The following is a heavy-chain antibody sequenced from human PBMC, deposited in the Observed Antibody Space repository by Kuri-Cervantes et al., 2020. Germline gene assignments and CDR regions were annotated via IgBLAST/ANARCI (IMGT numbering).Heavy chain of an antibody. J-gene: IGHJ6*02. V-gene: IGHV3-30*04. D-gene: IGHD1-26*01. CDR1: GFTFSSYA. CDR2: ISYDGSNK. Sequence: GGSLRLSCAASGFTFSSYAMHWVRQAPGKGLEWVAVISYDGSNKYYADSVKGRFTISRDNSQNTLYLQMNSLRAEDTAVYYCARVRWEPPYYYGMDVWGQGTTVTVSS. CDR3: ARVRWEPPYYYGMDV.